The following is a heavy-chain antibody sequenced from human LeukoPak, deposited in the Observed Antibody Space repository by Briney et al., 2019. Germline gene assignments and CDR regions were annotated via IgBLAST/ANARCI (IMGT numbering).Heavy chain of an antibody. Sequence: ASVKVSCKASGYTFTSYGISWVRQAPGQGLEWMGWISAYNGNTNYAQKLQGRVTMTTDTSTSTAYMELRCLRSDDTAVYYCARGRYYDSSGYYSLMVNSLRYYYYGMDVWGQGTTVTVSS. D-gene: IGHD3-22*01. CDR3: ARGRYYDSSGYYSLMVNSLRYYYYGMDV. J-gene: IGHJ6*02. CDR1: GYTFTSYG. V-gene: IGHV1-18*01. CDR2: ISAYNGNT.